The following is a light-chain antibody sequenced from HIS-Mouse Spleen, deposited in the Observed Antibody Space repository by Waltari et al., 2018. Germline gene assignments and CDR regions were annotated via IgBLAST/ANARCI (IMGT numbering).Light chain of an antibody. J-gene: IGLJ1*01. V-gene: IGLV1-40*01. CDR3: QSYDSSLSGYV. CDR1: SSNIGAGYD. Sequence: QPVLTQPPSVSGAPGPRVTIPCTGSSSNIGAGYDVPWYQQLPGTAPKLLIYGNSNRPSGVPDRFSGSKSGTSASLAITGLQAEDEADYYCQSYDSSLSGYVFGTGTKVTVL. CDR2: GNS.